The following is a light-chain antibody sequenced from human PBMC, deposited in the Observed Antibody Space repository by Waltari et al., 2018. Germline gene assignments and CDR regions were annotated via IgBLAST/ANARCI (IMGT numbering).Light chain of an antibody. V-gene: IGKV3D-15*01. CDR3: QQYDYWPWT. CDR2: GTF. J-gene: IGKJ1*01. CDR1: QRLTRST. Sequence: IVITQSPAPLSLSPGESATPPCRASQRLTRSTFAWFQQKPGQPPRLLIFGTFTGAAGIPDRFSGSGAGTDFSLPICGLQAEDFATYYCQQYDYWPWTFGQGTRV.